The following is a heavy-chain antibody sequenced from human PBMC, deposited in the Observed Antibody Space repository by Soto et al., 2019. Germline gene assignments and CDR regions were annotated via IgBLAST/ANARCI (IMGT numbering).Heavy chain of an antibody. Sequence: QVQLVQSGAEVKKPGSSVKVSCKASGGTFSSYAISWVRQAPGQGLEWMGGIIPIFRTPDYAQKFQGRVTITADESTSTAYMELSSLRSEDTAVYYCARDKYRPRLGGNYYYIMDVWGQGTTVTVSS. D-gene: IGHD5-12*01. CDR2: IIPIFRTP. V-gene: IGHV1-69*12. CDR3: ARDKYRPRLGGNYYYIMDV. J-gene: IGHJ6*02. CDR1: GGTFSSYA.